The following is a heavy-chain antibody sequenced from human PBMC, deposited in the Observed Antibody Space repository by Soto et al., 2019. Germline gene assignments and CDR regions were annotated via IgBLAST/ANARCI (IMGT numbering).Heavy chain of an antibody. CDR2: IWYDGSNK. V-gene: IGHV3-33*01. J-gene: IGHJ3*02. CDR1: GFTFSSYG. Sequence: QVQLVESGGGVVQPGRSLRLSCAASGFTFSSYGMHWVRQAPGKGLEWVAVIWYDGSNKYYADSVKGRFTISRDNSKNTRYLQMNSLRAEDTAVYYCARGFPWIQLWGNDAFDIWGQGTMVTVSS. D-gene: IGHD5-18*01. CDR3: ARGFPWIQLWGNDAFDI.